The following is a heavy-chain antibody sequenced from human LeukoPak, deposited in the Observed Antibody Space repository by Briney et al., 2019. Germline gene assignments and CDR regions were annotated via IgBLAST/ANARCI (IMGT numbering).Heavy chain of an antibody. Sequence: QPGGSLRLSCAASGFTFSSYGMHWVRQAPGEGLEWVAFIRYDGSNKNHADSVKGRFTISRDNSKNMLYLQMNSLRAEDTSVYYCAKDYGITGTGGAWLDPWGQGTLVTVSS. D-gene: IGHD1-20*01. J-gene: IGHJ5*02. V-gene: IGHV3-30*02. CDR3: AKDYGITGTGGAWLDP. CDR1: GFTFSSYG. CDR2: IRYDGSNK.